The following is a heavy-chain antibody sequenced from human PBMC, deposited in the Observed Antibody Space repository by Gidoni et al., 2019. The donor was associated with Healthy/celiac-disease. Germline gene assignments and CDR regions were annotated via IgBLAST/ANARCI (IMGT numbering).Heavy chain of an antibody. D-gene: IGHD6-19*01. CDR1: GYTFTGNY. V-gene: IGHV1-2*02. Sequence: QVQLVQSGAGVKKPGPSVQVPCKASGYTFTGNYMHWVRQAPGPGLEWMGWINPNSGGTNYAQKFQGRVTMTRDTSISTAYMELSRLRSDDTAVYYCARGAAVAVKAIWYFDLWGRGTLVTVSS. CDR2: INPNSGGT. CDR3: ARGAAVAVKAIWYFDL. J-gene: IGHJ2*01.